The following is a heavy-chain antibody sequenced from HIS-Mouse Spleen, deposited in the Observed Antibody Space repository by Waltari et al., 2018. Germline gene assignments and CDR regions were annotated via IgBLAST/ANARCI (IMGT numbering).Heavy chain of an antibody. D-gene: IGHD6-13*01. V-gene: IGHV4-39*07. J-gene: IGHJ2*01. CDR1: GGSISSSSYY. CDR3: AREIPYSSSWYDWYFDL. Sequence: QLQLQESGPGLVKPSETLSLTCTVPGGSISSSSYYGGWIRPPPGKGLEWIGSIYYSGGTYYNPSLKSRVTISVDTSKNQFSLKLSSVTAADTAVYYCAREIPYSSSWYDWYFDLWGRGTLVTVSS. CDR2: IYYSGGT.